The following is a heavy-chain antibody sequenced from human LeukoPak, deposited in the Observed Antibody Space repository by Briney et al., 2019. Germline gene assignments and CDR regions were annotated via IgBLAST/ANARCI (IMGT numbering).Heavy chain of an antibody. V-gene: IGHV4-59*01. CDR2: IYYSGST. CDR3: ARGVGYDFWSGYPVGYFDY. Sequence: SETLSLTCTVSGGSISSYYWSWIRQPPGMGLEWIGYIYYSGSTNYNPSLKSRVTISVDTSKNQFSLKLSSVTAADTAVYYCARGVGYDFWSGYPVGYFDYWGQGTLVTVSS. J-gene: IGHJ4*02. D-gene: IGHD3-3*01. CDR1: GGSISSYY.